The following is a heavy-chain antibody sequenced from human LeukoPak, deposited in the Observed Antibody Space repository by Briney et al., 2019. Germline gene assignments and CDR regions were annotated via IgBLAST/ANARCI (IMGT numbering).Heavy chain of an antibody. D-gene: IGHD6-13*01. CDR2: ISSSGSTI. CDR3: ARGPAYSSSWYNY. Sequence: GGSLRLSCTASGFTFSSYSMNWVRQAPGKGLEWVSYISSSGSTIYYADSVKGRFTISRDNAKNSLYLQMNSLRVEDTAVYYCARGPAYSSSWYNYWGQGTLVTVSS. CDR1: GFTFSSYS. J-gene: IGHJ4*02. V-gene: IGHV3-48*04.